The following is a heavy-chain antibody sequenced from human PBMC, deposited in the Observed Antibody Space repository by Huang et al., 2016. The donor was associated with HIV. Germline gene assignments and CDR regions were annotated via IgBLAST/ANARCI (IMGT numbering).Heavy chain of an antibody. CDR3: ARGRFSSSWLVDYYYMDV. J-gene: IGHJ6*03. CDR1: GYTFIEYY. Sequence: QVQLVQSGAGVKRPGASVKVSCKTSGYTFIEYYLHWVRQAPGQGREWMGRINPKSGGTNYAQKCQGRVTMTRDTSINTTYMELRSLRSDDTVVYYCARGRFSSSWLVDYYYMDVWGEGTTVTVSS. V-gene: IGHV1-2*05. CDR2: INPKSGGT. D-gene: IGHD6-13*01.